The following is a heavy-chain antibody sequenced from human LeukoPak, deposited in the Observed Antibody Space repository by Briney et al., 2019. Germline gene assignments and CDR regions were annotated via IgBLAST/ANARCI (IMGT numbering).Heavy chain of an antibody. CDR3: AKGSLSGSFPSHVNWFDP. Sequence: GGSLRLSCAASGFTFSSYGMSWVRQAPGKGLEWVSGISWNSGSIGYADSVKGRFTISRDNAKNSLYLQMNSLRAEDTALYYCAKGSLSGSFPSHVNWFDPWGQGTLVTVSS. V-gene: IGHV3-9*01. CDR2: ISWNSGSI. J-gene: IGHJ5*02. CDR1: GFTFSSYG. D-gene: IGHD1-26*01.